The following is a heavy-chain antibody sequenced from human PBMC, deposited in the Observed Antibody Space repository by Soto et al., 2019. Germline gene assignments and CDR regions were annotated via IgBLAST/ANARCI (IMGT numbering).Heavy chain of an antibody. Sequence: GGSLRLSCAASGFSFTRYGMHWVRQAPGKGLEWVSAISAGGSNTNYADSVKGRFTISSDNSKNTLYLQMNGLRADDTAVYYCAKEYSTSFDYWGQGTPVTVSS. CDR3: AKEYSTSFDY. CDR2: ISAGGSNT. CDR1: GFSFTRYG. V-gene: IGHV3-23*01. J-gene: IGHJ4*02. D-gene: IGHD6-6*01.